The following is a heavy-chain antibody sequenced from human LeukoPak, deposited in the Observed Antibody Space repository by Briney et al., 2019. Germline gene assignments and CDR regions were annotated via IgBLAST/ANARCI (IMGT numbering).Heavy chain of an antibody. CDR2: IDPNGTT. D-gene: IGHD4-17*01. CDR1: AGSISSSNW. J-gene: IGHJ4*02. CDR3: ARGRSYEYGDYDY. V-gene: IGHV4-4*02. Sequence: SETLSLTCAVSAGSISSSNWWSWVRQSPVKGLEWIGEIDPNGTTNYNPSLKSRVTVSVDTSKNQFSLNLNSVTAADTAIYYCARGRSYEYGDYDYWGQGTLLTVSS.